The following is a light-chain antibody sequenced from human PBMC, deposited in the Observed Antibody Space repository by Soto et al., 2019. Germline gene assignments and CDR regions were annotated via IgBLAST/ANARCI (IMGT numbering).Light chain of an antibody. J-gene: IGKJ1*01. CDR1: QSVSSN. Sequence: EIVMTQSPATLSVSPGERATLSCRASQSVSSNLAWYQQKPGQAPRLLIYGASTRATGIPARFSGSGSGRDFSLTIIRLAREDFAVDYCQQYGSSPTTFGQGTKVDIK. CDR2: GAS. CDR3: QQYGSSPTT. V-gene: IGKV3-15*01.